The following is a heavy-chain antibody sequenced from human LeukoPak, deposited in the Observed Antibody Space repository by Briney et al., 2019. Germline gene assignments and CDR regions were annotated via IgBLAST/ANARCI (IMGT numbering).Heavy chain of an antibody. Sequence: SETLSLTCAVYGGSFSGYYWSWIRQPPGKGLEWIGEINHSGSTNYNPSLKSRVTISVDTSKNQFSLKLSSVTAADTAVYYCAARITMVRGVRSPKNNWFDPWGQGTLVTVSS. V-gene: IGHV4-34*01. D-gene: IGHD3-10*01. CDR2: INHSGST. CDR1: GGSFSGYY. CDR3: AARITMVRGVRSPKNNWFDP. J-gene: IGHJ5*02.